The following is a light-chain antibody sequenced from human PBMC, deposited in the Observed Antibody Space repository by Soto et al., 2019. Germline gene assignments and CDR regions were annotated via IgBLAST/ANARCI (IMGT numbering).Light chain of an antibody. CDR3: QSYDSSLSGL. V-gene: IGLV1-40*01. CDR2: GNS. CDR1: SSNIGAGYD. Sequence: QLVLTQPPSVSGAPGQRVTISCTGSSSNIGAGYDVHWYQQLPGTAPKLLIYGNSNRPSGVPDRFSGSKSGTSASLAITGLQAEDEADYYCQSYDSSLSGLFGTGTKVNVL. J-gene: IGLJ1*01.